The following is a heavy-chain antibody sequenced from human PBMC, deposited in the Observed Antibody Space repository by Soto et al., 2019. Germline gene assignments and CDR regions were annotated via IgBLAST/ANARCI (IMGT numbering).Heavy chain of an antibody. CDR1: GFTFSSYS. CDR3: ARAATSSSWYGNDYYYGMDV. D-gene: IGHD6-13*01. J-gene: IGHJ6*02. V-gene: IGHV3-21*01. Sequence: EVQLVESGGGLVKPGGSLRLSCAASGFTFSSYSMNWVRQAPGKGLEWVSSISSSSSYIYYADSVKGRFTISRDNAKNSLYLQMNSLRAEDTAVYYCARAATSSSWYGNDYYYGMDVWGQGTTVTVSS. CDR2: ISSSSSYI.